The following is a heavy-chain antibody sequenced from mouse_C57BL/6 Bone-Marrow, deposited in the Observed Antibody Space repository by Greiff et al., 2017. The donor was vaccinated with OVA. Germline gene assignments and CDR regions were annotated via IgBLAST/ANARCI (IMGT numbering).Heavy chain of an antibody. CDR3: TRSLWRGSSYAMGY. CDR1: GYTFTDYE. J-gene: IGHJ4*01. Sequence: VQLQESGAELVRPGASVTLSCKASGYTFTDYEMHWVKQTPVHGLEWIGAIDPETGGTAYNQKFKGKAILTADKSSSTAYMELRSLTSEDSAVYYCTRSLWRGSSYAMGYWGQGTSVTVSS. CDR2: IDPETGGT. D-gene: IGHD1-1*01. V-gene: IGHV1-15*01.